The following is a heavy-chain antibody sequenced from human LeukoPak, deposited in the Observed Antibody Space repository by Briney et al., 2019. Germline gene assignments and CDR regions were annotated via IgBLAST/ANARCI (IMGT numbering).Heavy chain of an antibody. J-gene: IGHJ4*02. CDR3: ARGSRGYSYGNFDY. Sequence: ASETLSLTCTVSGGSISSYYWSWIRQPPGKGLEWIGYIYYSGSTNYNPSLKSRVTVSVDTSKNQFSLKLSSVTAADTAVYYCARGSRGYSYGNFDYWGQGTLVTVSS. CDR2: IYYSGST. D-gene: IGHD5-18*01. CDR1: GGSISSYY. V-gene: IGHV4-59*01.